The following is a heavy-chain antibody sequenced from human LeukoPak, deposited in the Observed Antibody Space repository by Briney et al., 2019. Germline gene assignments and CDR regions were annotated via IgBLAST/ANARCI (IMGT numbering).Heavy chain of an antibody. CDR1: GFTFSSYA. D-gene: IGHD1-26*01. J-gene: IGHJ6*03. Sequence: GGSLRLSCAASGFTFSSYAMSWVRQAPGKGLEWVSSITTSSTYTFYADSVKGRFTISRDNAKNSLYLQMNSLRAEDTAVYYCARDPYSGSYGDSYYYYMDVWGKGTTVTISS. V-gene: IGHV3-21*01. CDR2: ITTSSTYT. CDR3: ARDPYSGSYGDSYYYYMDV.